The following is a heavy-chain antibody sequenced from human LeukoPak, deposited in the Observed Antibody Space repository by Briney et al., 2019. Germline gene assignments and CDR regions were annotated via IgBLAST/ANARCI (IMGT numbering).Heavy chain of an antibody. Sequence: GASVKVSCKASGYTFTGYYMHWVRQAPAQGLEWLGRINPNSGGTNYAQKFQGRVTMTRDTSISTAYMELRRLRSDDTAVYYCARAIAAAGGMDVWGQGTTVTVSS. CDR3: ARAIAAAGGMDV. J-gene: IGHJ6*02. CDR2: INPNSGGT. D-gene: IGHD6-13*01. V-gene: IGHV1-2*02. CDR1: GYTFTGYY.